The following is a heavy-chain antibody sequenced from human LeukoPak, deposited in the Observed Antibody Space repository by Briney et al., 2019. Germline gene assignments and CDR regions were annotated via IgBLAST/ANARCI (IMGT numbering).Heavy chain of an antibody. CDR2: INNDGRST. CDR1: GFTFSSYA. D-gene: IGHD6-19*01. CDR3: AKDRYSSGWSDYFDY. J-gene: IGHJ4*02. V-gene: IGHV3-23*01. Sequence: GESLRLSCAASGFTFSSYAMSWVRQAPGKGLDRVSSINNDGRSTYFADSVKGRFTISRDNSKNTLYLQMNSLRAEDTAVYYCAKDRYSSGWSDYFDYWGQGALVTVSS.